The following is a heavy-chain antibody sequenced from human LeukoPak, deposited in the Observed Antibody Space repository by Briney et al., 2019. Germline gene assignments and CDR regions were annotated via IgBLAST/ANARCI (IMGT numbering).Heavy chain of an antibody. CDR1: GGSISNYY. Sequence: SETLSLTCTVSGGSISNYYWSWIRQPAGKGLEWIGRIYTSGSTNYNPPLQSRVTMSVDTSKNQFSLKLTSVTAADTAVYYCARGLGYYGSGSYVYNWFAPWGQGSLVTVSS. V-gene: IGHV4-4*07. CDR3: ARGLGYYGSGSYVYNWFAP. D-gene: IGHD3-10*01. CDR2: IYTSGST. J-gene: IGHJ5*02.